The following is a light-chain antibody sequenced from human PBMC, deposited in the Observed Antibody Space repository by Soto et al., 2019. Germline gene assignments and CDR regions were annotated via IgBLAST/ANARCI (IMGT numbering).Light chain of an antibody. Sequence: QSVLTQPPSVSEAPRQRVTISCSGSRSNIGNNAVNWYQQFPGKAPKLLIYYDDLLSSGVSDRFSGSKSGTSASLAISGLQSEDEADYYCASWYDSLNGVVFGGGTKVTVL. CDR1: RSNIGNNA. CDR2: YDD. J-gene: IGLJ2*01. CDR3: ASWYDSLNGVV. V-gene: IGLV1-36*01.